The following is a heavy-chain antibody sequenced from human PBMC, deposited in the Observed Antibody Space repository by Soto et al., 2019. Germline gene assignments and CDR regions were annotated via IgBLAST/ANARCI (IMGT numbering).Heavy chain of an antibody. CDR1: GFTVSSNY. CDR2: IYSGDST. V-gene: IGHV3-53*01. J-gene: IGHJ4*02. Sequence: PGGSLRLSCAASGFTVSSNYMSWVRQAPGKGLEWVSVIYSGDSTYYADSVKGRFTISRDNSKNTLYLQMNSLRAEDTAVYYCVRGKGYYDILTGHYSPGAFDYWGQGTLVTVSS. D-gene: IGHD3-9*01. CDR3: VRGKGYYDILTGHYSPGAFDY.